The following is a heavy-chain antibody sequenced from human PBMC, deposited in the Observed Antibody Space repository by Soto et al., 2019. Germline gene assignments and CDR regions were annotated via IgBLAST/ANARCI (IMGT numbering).Heavy chain of an antibody. D-gene: IGHD2-15*01. CDR3: ARDRGYCSGAGCSSDWFDH. Sequence: QVQLVQSGAEVKKPGASVEVSCKASGYTFTSYGISWVRQAPGQGLEWMGWINPYNGNTNYAQKLQGRVTMTTHTSTSTAYMDLRRLRSDDTAVYYCARDRGYCSGAGCSSDWFDHWGQGTLVTVSS. V-gene: IGHV1-18*04. CDR1: GYTFTSYG. J-gene: IGHJ5*02. CDR2: INPYNGNT.